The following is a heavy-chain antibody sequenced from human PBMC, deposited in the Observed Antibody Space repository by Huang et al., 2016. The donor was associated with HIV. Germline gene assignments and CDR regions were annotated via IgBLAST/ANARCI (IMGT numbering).Heavy chain of an antibody. D-gene: IGHD3-10*01. CDR1: GGSIRSSDYH. J-gene: IGHJ6*03. CDR2: IYYKGST. Sequence: QLLLQESGPGLVKPSEALALTCAVSGGSIRSSDYHWGWIRQPPGKGLEWIGSIYYKGSTHYCPSLKSRVTIAVDTDKNLFFLSLTSMTAADTAVYYCARHREGPVAYYSGWGSHLNYMDVWGRGRTVVVSS. V-gene: IGHV4-39*01. CDR3: ARHREGPVAYYSGWGSHLNYMDV.